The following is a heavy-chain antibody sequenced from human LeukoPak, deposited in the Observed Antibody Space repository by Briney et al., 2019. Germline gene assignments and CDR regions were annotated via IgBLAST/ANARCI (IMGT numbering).Heavy chain of an antibody. CDR2: ISAYNGNT. D-gene: IGHD1-26*01. CDR3: ARGYAQWELLVDYYGMDV. J-gene: IGHJ6*02. CDR1: GYTFTSYG. V-gene: IGHV1-18*01. Sequence: ASVTVSCKASGYTFTSYGISWVRQAPGQGLEWMGWISAYNGNTNYAQKLQGRVTMTTDTSTSTAYMELRSLRSDDTAVYYCARGYAQWELLVDYYGMDVWGQGTTVTVSS.